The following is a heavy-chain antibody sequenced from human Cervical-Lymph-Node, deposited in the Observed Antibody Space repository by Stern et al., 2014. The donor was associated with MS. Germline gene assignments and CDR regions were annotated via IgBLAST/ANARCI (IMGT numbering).Heavy chain of an antibody. V-gene: IGHV4-61*01. J-gene: IGHJ3*02. Sequence: QVQLVQSGPGLVKPSETLSLTCTVSGGSVSSGSYYWSWIRQPPGKGLEWIGYIYPSGSTKYNPSLKSRVTISVDTSKNRFSLKLNSVTAADTAVYYCARDTGGTYFIDIWGQGTMVTVSS. D-gene: IGHD1-26*01. CDR1: GGSVSSGSYY. CDR3: ARDTGGTYFIDI. CDR2: IYPSGST.